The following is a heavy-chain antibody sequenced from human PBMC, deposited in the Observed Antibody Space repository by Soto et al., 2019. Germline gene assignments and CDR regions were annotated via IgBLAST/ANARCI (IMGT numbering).Heavy chain of an antibody. CDR1: VYTFNSYY. Sequence: GPSVKVSCKASVYTFNSYYIHWGGQAPGQGLEWMGIINPSGGSTSYAQKFQGRVTMTRDTSTSTVYMELSSLRSEDTAVYYCARDHSSWYIDYWGQGTLVTASS. V-gene: IGHV1-46*02. CDR2: INPSGGST. J-gene: IGHJ4*02. CDR3: ARDHSSWYIDY. D-gene: IGHD6-13*01.